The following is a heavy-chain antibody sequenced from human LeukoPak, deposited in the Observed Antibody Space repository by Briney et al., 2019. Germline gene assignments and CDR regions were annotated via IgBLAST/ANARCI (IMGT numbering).Heavy chain of an antibody. V-gene: IGHV4-30-2*01. CDR3: ATLQGLWASSGWYGEVFDY. CDR2: IYHSGST. D-gene: IGHD6-19*01. J-gene: IGHJ4*02. CDR1: GGSISSGGYS. Sequence: SETLSLTCAVSGGSISSGGYSWSWIRQPPGKGLEWIGYIYHSGSTYYNPSLKSRVTISVDRSKNQFSLKLSSVTAADTAVYYCATLQGLWASSGWYGEVFDYWGQGTLVTVSS.